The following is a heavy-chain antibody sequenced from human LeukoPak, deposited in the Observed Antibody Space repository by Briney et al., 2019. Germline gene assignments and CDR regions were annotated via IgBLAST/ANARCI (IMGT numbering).Heavy chain of an antibody. D-gene: IGHD4-17*01. CDR2: IYTSGST. CDR3: AISTTVTPGGYYGMDV. Sequence: SETLSLTCTVSGGSISSYYWSWIRQPAGKGLEWIVRIYTSGSTNYNPSLKSRVTMSVDTSKNQFSLKLSSVTAADTAVYYCAISTTVTPGGYYGMDVWGQGTTVTASS. V-gene: IGHV4-4*07. CDR1: GGSISSYY. J-gene: IGHJ6*02.